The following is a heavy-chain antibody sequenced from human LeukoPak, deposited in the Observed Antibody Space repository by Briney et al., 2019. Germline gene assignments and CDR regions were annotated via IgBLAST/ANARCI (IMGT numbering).Heavy chain of an antibody. D-gene: IGHD6-6*01. V-gene: IGHV4-59*12. CDR1: GGSISSYY. CDR2: IYYSGST. J-gene: IGHJ4*02. Sequence: SETLSLTCTVSGGSISSYYWSWIRQPPGKGLEWIGCIYYSGSTNYNPSLKSRVTISVDTSKNQFSLKLSSVTAADTAVYYCARGIAARWGQGTLVTVSS. CDR3: ARGIAAR.